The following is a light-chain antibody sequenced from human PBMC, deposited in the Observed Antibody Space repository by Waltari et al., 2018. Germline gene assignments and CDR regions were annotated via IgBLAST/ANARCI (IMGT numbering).Light chain of an antibody. CDR1: NSDVGGYNY. J-gene: IGLJ2*01. Sequence: QSAPTQPRSVSGSPGQSVSISCTGSNSDVGGYNYVSWYQQYPGRAPKMLIYDVNKRSAGVPDRFSGSKGGNTASLTISGLLPEDEADYYCCSFVGSYTSVFGGGTKVTVL. CDR3: CSFVGSYTSV. CDR2: DVN. V-gene: IGLV2-11*01.